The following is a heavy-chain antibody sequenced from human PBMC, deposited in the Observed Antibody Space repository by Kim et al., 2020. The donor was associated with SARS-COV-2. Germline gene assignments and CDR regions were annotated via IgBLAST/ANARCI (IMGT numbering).Heavy chain of an antibody. D-gene: IGHD3-9*01. J-gene: IGHJ4*02. V-gene: IGHV4-34*01. Sequence: SETLSLTCAVYGGSFSGYYWSWIRQPPGKGLEWIGEINHSGSTNYNPSLKSRVTISVDTSKNQFSLKLSSVTAADTAVYYCATGYYNVSILFDYWGQGTLVTVSS. CDR3: ATGYYNVSILFDY. CDR1: GGSFSGYY. CDR2: INHSGST.